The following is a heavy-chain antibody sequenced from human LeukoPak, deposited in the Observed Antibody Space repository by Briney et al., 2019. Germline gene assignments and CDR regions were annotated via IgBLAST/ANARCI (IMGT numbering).Heavy chain of an antibody. V-gene: IGHV4-4*07. J-gene: IGHJ6*03. Sequence: KPSETLSLTCTVSGGSISSYYWSWIRQPAGKGLEWIGRIYTSGSTNYNPSLKSRVTMSVDTSKNQLSMKLSSVTAADTAVYYCARDLDIVVVPAAPGGYMDVWGKGTTVTVSS. CDR2: IYTSGST. CDR1: GGSISSYY. D-gene: IGHD2-2*03. CDR3: ARDLDIVVVPAAPGGYMDV.